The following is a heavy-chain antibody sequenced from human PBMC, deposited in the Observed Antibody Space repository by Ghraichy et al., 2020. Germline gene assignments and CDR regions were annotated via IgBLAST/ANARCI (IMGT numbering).Heavy chain of an antibody. J-gene: IGHJ6*02. CDR2: IDYRGCI. D-gene: IGHD2-2*01. V-gene: IGHV4-34*01. Sequence: SETLSLTCAVSGVPFSGYYWAWIRQSPDKGLEWIGEIDYRGCINYNSSLSTRATISVDISQNQFYLRLTSVTAADTAVFYCAKGFGIVVLPGLRQNYYYAMDVWGQGIIVTVSS. CDR3: AKGFGIVVLPGLRQNYYYAMDV. CDR1: GVPFSGYY.